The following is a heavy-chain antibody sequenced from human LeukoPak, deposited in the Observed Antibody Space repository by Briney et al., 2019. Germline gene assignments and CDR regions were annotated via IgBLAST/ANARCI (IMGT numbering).Heavy chain of an antibody. D-gene: IGHD2-21*01. CDR1: GFTFSSYA. J-gene: IGHJ2*01. V-gene: IGHV3-30*04. Sequence: PGRSLRLSCAASGFTFSSYAMHWVRQAPGKGLEWVAVISYDGSNKYYADSVKGRFTISRDNAKNSLYLQMNSLRAEDTAVYYCASLIVVVPWYFDLWGRGTLVTVSS. CDR3: ASLIVVVPWYFDL. CDR2: ISYDGSNK.